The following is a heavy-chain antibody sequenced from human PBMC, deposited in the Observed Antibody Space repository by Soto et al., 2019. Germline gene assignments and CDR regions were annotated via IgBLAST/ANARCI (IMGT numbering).Heavy chain of an antibody. CDR2: ISAYNGNT. D-gene: IGHD3-22*01. V-gene: IGHV1-18*01. J-gene: IGHJ5*02. CDR3: ARDQEGITMIVGGT. Sequence: QVQLVQSGAEVKKPGASVKVSCKASGDIFTSYGISWVRQAPGQGLEWMGWISAYNGNTNYAQKFQGRATMTTDTSTSTAYMELRSLRSDDTAVYYCARDQEGITMIVGGTWGQGTLVTVSS. CDR1: GDIFTSYG.